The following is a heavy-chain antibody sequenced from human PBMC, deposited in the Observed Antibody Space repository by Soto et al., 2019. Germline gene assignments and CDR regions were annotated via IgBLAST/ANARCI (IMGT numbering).Heavy chain of an antibody. Sequence: GASVKVSCKASGYTFTGYYMHWVRQAPGQGLEWMGWINPNSGGTNYAQKFQGWVTMTRDTSISTAYMELSRLRSDDTAVYYCARELEAVAGTRYNWFDPWGQGTLVTVSS. J-gene: IGHJ5*02. CDR2: INPNSGGT. CDR3: ARELEAVAGTRYNWFDP. CDR1: GYTFTGYY. D-gene: IGHD6-19*01. V-gene: IGHV1-2*04.